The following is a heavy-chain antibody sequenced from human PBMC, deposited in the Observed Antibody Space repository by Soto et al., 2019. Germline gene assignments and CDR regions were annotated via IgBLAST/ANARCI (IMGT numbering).Heavy chain of an antibody. D-gene: IGHD6-13*01. CDR2: ISWNSGSI. CDR3: ARIAEAGIEVHGMDV. CDR1: GFTFDDYA. Sequence: GGSLRLSCAASGFTFDDYAMHWVRQAPGKGLEWVSGISWNSGSIGYADSVKGRFTISRDNAKNSLYLQMNSLRAEDTALYYCARIAEAGIEVHGMDVWGQGTTVTVSS. J-gene: IGHJ6*02. V-gene: IGHV3-9*01.